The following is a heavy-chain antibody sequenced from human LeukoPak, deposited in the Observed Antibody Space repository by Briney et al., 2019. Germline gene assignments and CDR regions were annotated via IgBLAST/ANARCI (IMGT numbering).Heavy chain of an antibody. CDR3: AREGRTAYGASRSFDI. CDR2: INPSDGT. D-gene: IGHD4-17*01. CDR1: GYSFTNYY. Sequence: ASVKVSCKASGYSFTNYYMHWVRHVPGQGPEWLGLINPSDGTKYAQKFQDRVTMTRNTSPSKIYMELGSLTSEDRAVYYCAREGRTAYGASRSFDIWGQGTMVSVPS. J-gene: IGHJ3*02. V-gene: IGHV1-46*01.